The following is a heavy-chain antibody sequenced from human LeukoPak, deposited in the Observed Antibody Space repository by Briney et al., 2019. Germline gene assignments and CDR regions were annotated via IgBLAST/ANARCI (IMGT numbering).Heavy chain of an antibody. D-gene: IGHD6-19*01. Sequence: GGSLRLSCAASGFSFSKMNWVRQTPGKGLEWVSYMSSSGSMTWYADSVKGRFTISRDNSKNTLYLQMNSLRAEDTAVYYCAKDSSGWYLDYWGQGTLVTVSS. CDR3: AKDSSGWYLDY. CDR1: GFSFSK. CDR2: MSSSGSMT. V-gene: IGHV3-23*01. J-gene: IGHJ4*02.